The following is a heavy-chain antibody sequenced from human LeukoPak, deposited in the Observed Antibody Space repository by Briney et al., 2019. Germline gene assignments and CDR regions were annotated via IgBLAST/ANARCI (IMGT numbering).Heavy chain of an antibody. CDR3: ARDQGGYSQYASPEFSNNMDV. CDR2: ISAYNGNT. D-gene: IGHD5-18*01. J-gene: IGHJ6*03. CDR1: GYTCTSYG. Sequence: ASVKVSCKASGYTCTSYGISWVRQAPGQGLEWMGWISAYNGNTNYAQKLQGRVTMTTDTSTSTAYMELRSLRSDDTAVYYCARDQGGYSQYASPEFSNNMDVWGKGTTVTVSS. V-gene: IGHV1-18*01.